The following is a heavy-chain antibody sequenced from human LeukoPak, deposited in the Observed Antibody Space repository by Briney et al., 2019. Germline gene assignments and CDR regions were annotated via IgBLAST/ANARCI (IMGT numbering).Heavy chain of an antibody. D-gene: IGHD3-22*01. CDR3: ATYYYDSSGYRNFDY. Sequence: PGGSLRLSCAASGFTFSNYWMTWVRQAPGKGLEWVANINRDGSERYYVDSVKGRFTISRDNSKNTLYLQMNSLRAEDTAVYYCATYYYDSSGYRNFDYWGQGTLVTVSS. V-gene: IGHV3-7*01. J-gene: IGHJ4*02. CDR2: INRDGSER. CDR1: GFTFSNYW.